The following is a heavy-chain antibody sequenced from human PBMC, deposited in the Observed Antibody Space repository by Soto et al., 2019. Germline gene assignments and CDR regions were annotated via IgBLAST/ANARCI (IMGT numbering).Heavy chain of an antibody. CDR2: LYSAGTT. V-gene: IGHV3-53*01. Sequence: GGSLRLSCAASGFAVSSYYMSWVRQAPGKGLEWVSVLYSAGTTYYADSVKGRFTISRDNSKNTLYLQVNNLRAEDTAVYYCARGATRDNMMESPWGQGTLVTVSS. CDR1: GFAVSSYY. CDR3: ARGATRDNMMESP. J-gene: IGHJ5*02. D-gene: IGHD3-16*01.